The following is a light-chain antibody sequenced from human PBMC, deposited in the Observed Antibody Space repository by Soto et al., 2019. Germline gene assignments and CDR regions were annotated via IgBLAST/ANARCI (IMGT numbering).Light chain of an antibody. CDR3: QQSSSTPQT. CDR2: AAS. Sequence: DIQMTQSPSSLSASVGDRVTITCRASQSISSYLNWYQQKPGKAPKFLIYAASSLQSGVPSRFSGSGSGTDFTLTISSLQPEDFATYYCQQSSSTPQTFGGGTKVDIK. CDR1: QSISSY. J-gene: IGKJ4*01. V-gene: IGKV1-39*01.